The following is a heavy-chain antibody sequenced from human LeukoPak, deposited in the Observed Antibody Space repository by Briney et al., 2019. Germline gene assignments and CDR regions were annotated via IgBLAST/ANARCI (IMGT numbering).Heavy chain of an antibody. D-gene: IGHD6-13*01. V-gene: IGHV1-69*04. CDR3: ASMNSGYSSSWYGH. Sequence: GSSVNVSFMASGGTFSSYAISWVRQAPGQGLEWMGRIIPILGIANYAQKFQGRVTITADKSTSTAYMELSSLRSEDTAVYYCASMNSGYSSSWYGHWGQGTLVTVSS. J-gene: IGHJ4*02. CDR1: GGTFSSYA. CDR2: IIPILGIA.